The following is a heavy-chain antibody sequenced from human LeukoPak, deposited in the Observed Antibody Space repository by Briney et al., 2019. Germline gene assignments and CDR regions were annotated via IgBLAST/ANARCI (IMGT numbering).Heavy chain of an antibody. D-gene: IGHD3-10*01. CDR2: FDPEDGET. CDR1: GYTLTELS. J-gene: IGHJ5*02. CDR3: ALYYYGSGRGLNWFDP. Sequence: GASVTVSCKVSGYTLTELSLHWVRQAPGKGLEWMGRFDPEDGETIYAQKFQGRVTMTEDTSTDTAYMELSSLRSEDTAVYYCALYYYGSGRGLNWFDPWGQGTLVTVSS. V-gene: IGHV1-24*01.